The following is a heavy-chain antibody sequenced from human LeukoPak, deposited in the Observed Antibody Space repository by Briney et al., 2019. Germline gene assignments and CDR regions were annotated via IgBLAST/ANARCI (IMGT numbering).Heavy chain of an antibody. V-gene: IGHV4-34*01. Sequence: SETLSLTCAVYGGSFSGYYWSWIRQPPGKGLEWIGEINHSGSTNYNPLLKSRVTISVDTSKNQFSLKLSSVTAADTAVYYCAREQWLVTLEAYYFDYWGQGTLVTVSS. D-gene: IGHD6-19*01. CDR3: AREQWLVTLEAYYFDY. CDR2: INHSGST. CDR1: GGSFSGYY. J-gene: IGHJ4*02.